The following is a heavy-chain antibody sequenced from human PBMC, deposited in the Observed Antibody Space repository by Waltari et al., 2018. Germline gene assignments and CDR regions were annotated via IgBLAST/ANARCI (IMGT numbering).Heavy chain of an antibody. D-gene: IGHD2-2*03. CDR3: MRQVLGYCTSAACRRLES. V-gene: IGHV4-38-2*01. J-gene: IGHJ4*02. CDR2: IYHSGDV. CDR1: GYAINSGFY. Sequence: QVQLQESRPGLAKPPETLSITVDVPGYAINSGFYWGWPRQPPGKGLEWISTIYHSGDVFYNPSRASRLTTSMDTSKNQFSLKLKSVTAADTAVYYCMRQVLGYCTSAACRRLESWGRGTLVTVSS.